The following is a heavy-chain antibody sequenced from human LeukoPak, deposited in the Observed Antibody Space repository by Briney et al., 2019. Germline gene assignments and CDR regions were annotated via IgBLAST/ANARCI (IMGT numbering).Heavy chain of an antibody. D-gene: IGHD4-11*01. Sequence: GGSLRLSCAVSGFTVSGNYMSWVRQAPGKGLEWVSGISWNSGSIGYADSVKGRFTISRDNAKNSLYLQMNSLRAEDTAVYYCARDTEAIYWYFDLWGRGTLVTVSS. CDR3: ARDTEAIYWYFDL. CDR1: GFTVSGNY. V-gene: IGHV3-11*04. CDR2: ISWNSGSI. J-gene: IGHJ2*01.